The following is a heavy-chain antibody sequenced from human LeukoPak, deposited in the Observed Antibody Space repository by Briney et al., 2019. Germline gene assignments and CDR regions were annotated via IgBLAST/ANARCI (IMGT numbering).Heavy chain of an antibody. CDR3: AREGSVPATAILPDPYYFDY. D-gene: IGHD2-2*02. J-gene: IGHJ4*02. CDR2: ISYDGSNK. Sequence: PGGSLRLSCAASGFTFSSYAMHWVRQAPGKGLEWVAVISYDGSNKNYADSVKGRFTISRDNSKNTLYLQMNSLRAEDTAVYYCAREGSVPATAILPDPYYFDYWGQGTLVTVSS. CDR1: GFTFSSYA. V-gene: IGHV3-30-3*01.